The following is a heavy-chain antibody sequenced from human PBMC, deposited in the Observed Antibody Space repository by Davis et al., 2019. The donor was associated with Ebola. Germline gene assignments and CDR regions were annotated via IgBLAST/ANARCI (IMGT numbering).Heavy chain of an antibody. CDR1: GFTFSGYA. J-gene: IGHJ5*02. V-gene: IGHV3-30-3*01. Sequence: GESPKISCAASGFTFSGYAMHWVRQAPGKGLEWMAVISFDGNNKFYADSVKGRFTVSRDNSENTLYLQMHSLRPEDTALYFCAGARAGYFNPWGQGTLVTVSS. D-gene: IGHD5-18*01. CDR2: ISFDGNNK. CDR3: AGARAGYFNP.